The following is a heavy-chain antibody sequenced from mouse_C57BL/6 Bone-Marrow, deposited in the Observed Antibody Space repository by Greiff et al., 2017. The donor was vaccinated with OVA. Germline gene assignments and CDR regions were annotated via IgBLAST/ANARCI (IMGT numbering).Heavy chain of an antibody. D-gene: IGHD1-1*01. Sequence: DVHLVESGGGLVQPGDSLSLSCAASGFTFTNYYMSWVRQPPGKALEWLAFIRNKPNGSTTEYSASVKGRFTISRDNSQSILYLQMNARRAEDRATYYCARYKGRVAVDYFDYWGQGTALTVSS. CDR1: GFTFTNYY. CDR3: ARYKGRVAVDYFDY. CDR2: IRNKPNGSTT. V-gene: IGHV7-3*01. J-gene: IGHJ2*01.